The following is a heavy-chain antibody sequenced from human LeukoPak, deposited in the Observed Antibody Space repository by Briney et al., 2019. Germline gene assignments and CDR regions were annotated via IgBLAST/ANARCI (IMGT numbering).Heavy chain of an antibody. CDR2: INPSSGGT. Sequence: ASVKVSCKASGYSFTSYYIHWVRQAPGQGLEWMGRINPSSGGTNYAQKFQGRVTMTRDTSITTAYMGLSSLRSDDTAAYYCARKTGGSFEYFASGGQETLVTVSS. V-gene: IGHV1-2*06. CDR3: ARKTGGSFEYFAS. J-gene: IGHJ4*02. CDR1: GYSFTSYY. D-gene: IGHD7-27*01.